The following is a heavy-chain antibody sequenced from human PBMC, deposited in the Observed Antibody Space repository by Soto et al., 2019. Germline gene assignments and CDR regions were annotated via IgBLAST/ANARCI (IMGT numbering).Heavy chain of an antibody. V-gene: IGHV3-21*01. CDR1: GFTFSSYS. D-gene: IGHD6-13*01. Sequence: GGSLRLSCAASGFTFSSYSMNWVRQAPGKGLEWVSSISSSSSYIYYADSVKGRFTISRDNAKNSLYLQMNSLRAEDTAVYYCARDLRAAAGTWWFDPWGQGTLVTVSS. J-gene: IGHJ5*02. CDR3: ARDLRAAAGTWWFDP. CDR2: ISSSSSYI.